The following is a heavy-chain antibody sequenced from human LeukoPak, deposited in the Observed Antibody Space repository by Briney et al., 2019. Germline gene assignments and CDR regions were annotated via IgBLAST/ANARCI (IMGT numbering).Heavy chain of an antibody. J-gene: IGHJ4*02. CDR1: GGSISSYY. Sequence: SETLSLTCTVSGGSISSYYWSWIRQPPGKGLEWIGYIYYSGSTNYNPSLKSRVTIPVDTSKNQFSLKLSSVTAADTAVYYCARHGAVTDYYFDYWGQGTLVTVSS. D-gene: IGHD5-18*01. CDR2: IYYSGST. CDR3: ARHGAVTDYYFDY. V-gene: IGHV4-59*08.